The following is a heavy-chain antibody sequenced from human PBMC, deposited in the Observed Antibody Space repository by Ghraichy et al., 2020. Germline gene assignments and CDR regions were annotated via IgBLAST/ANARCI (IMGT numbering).Heavy chain of an antibody. CDR1: GVSISRYF. J-gene: IGHJ4*02. V-gene: IGHV4-59*08. Sequence: SETLSLTCSVSGVSISRYFWSWIRQSPGKGLEWIGYIYDTGSTAYNPSLQSRVTMSLDTPNNQFSLRLTSVTAADTAVYYCARLSDTSRWYLSYFDNWSQGTQVSGSS. CDR2: IYDTGST. D-gene: IGHD6-19*01. CDR3: ARLSDTSRWYLSYFDN.